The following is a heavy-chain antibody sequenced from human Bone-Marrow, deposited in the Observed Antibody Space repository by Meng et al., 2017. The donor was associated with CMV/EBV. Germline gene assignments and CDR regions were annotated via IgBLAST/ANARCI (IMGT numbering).Heavy chain of an antibody. D-gene: IGHD6-6*01. V-gene: IGHV1-2*02. CDR2: INPNSGGT. J-gene: IGHJ6*02. CDR1: GYTFTGYY. CDR3: ARSGTTYSSSPLYYYGMDV. Sequence: ASVKVSCKVSGYTFTGYYMHWVRQAPGQGLEWMGWINPNSGGTNYAQKFQGRVTMTRDTSISTAYMELSRLRSDDTAVYYCARSGTTYSSSPLYYYGMDVWGQGTTVTVSS.